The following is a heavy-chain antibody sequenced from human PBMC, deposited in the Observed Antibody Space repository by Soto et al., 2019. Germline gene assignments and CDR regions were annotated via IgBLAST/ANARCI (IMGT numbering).Heavy chain of an antibody. CDR3: AGGGSIVVATRRLMEV. D-gene: IGHD3-22*01. CDR2: INYNGNT. V-gene: IGHV4-59*08. Sequence: PSETLSLTCTVSGASISSHYWSWILQAPGKGLEWIANINYNGNTNYNPSLKSRVTISVDTSKNQFSLTVISVTAADTAVYYCAGGGSIVVATRRLMEVWGRGTTVTVSS. J-gene: IGHJ6*03. CDR1: GASISSHY.